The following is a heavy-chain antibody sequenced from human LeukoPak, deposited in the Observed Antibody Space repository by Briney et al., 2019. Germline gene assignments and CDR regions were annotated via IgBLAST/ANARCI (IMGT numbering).Heavy chain of an antibody. J-gene: IGHJ6*03. Sequence: SETLSLTCTVSGGSISSSSYYWGWIRQPPGKGLEWIGSIYYSGSTNYNPSLKSRVTISVDTSKNQFSLKLSSVTAADTAVYYCARATPFYGARHMDVWGKGTTVTVSS. D-gene: IGHD3-10*01. CDR3: ARATPFYGARHMDV. V-gene: IGHV4-39*07. CDR2: IYYSGST. CDR1: GGSISSSSYY.